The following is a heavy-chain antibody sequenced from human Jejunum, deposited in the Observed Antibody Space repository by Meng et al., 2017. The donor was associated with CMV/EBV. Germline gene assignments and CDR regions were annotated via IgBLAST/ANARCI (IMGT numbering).Heavy chain of an antibody. D-gene: IGHD2-15*01. J-gene: IGHJ4*02. CDR3: VREDIVVFDY. V-gene: IGHV3-7*01. CDR1: GFTYSNFW. Sequence: SCAVSGFTYSNFWMSWVRQSPGMGLEWVANIKQDGSATYYADSVKGRFTIFRDNAKNSLYLQMDNLRADDTAVYYCVREDIVVFDYWGQGTLVTVSS. CDR2: IKQDGSAT.